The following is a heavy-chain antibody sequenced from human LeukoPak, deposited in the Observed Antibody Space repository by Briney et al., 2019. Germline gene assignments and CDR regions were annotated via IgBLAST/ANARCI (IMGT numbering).Heavy chain of an antibody. V-gene: IGHV4-59*01. Sequence: SETLSLTCTVSGGSISSYYWSWIRQPSGKGLEWIGYIYYSGSTNYNPSLKSRVTISVDTSKNQFSLKLSSVTAADTAVYYCAXEPIVGATRGFDYWGQGTLVTVSS. CDR2: IYYSGST. CDR1: GGSISSYY. D-gene: IGHD1-26*01. CDR3: AXEPIVGATRGFDY. J-gene: IGHJ4*02.